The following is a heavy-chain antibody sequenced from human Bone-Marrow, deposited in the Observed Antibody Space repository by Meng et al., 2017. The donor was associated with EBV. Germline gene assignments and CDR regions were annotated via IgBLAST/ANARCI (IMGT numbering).Heavy chain of an antibody. Sequence: VVLPRSGAGCCKPAVPLSLTCAVYGEFFSGFYWGWTPQPAGKGLEWNGEINHSGITNSHPSLKSRVTISVDTAKIQFSLKLSYGTAEDSAVYYCARGSGWYSGYWGQGTLVTVSS. J-gene: IGHJ4*02. D-gene: IGHD6-19*01. CDR1: GEFFSGFY. CDR2: INHSGIT. CDR3: ARGSGWYSGY. V-gene: IGHV4-34*01.